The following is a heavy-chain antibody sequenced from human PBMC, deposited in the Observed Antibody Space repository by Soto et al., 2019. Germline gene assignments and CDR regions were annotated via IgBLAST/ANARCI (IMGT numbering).Heavy chain of an antibody. D-gene: IGHD1-1*01. CDR3: AKDKGVFNWATSYFDY. CDR2: TSYDGNNE. V-gene: IGHV3-30*18. CDR1: GFTFSNYA. Sequence: GSLRLSCAASGFTFSNYAMHWVRQAPGKGLEWVALTSYDGNNEYYTDSVKGRFTISRDNSKNTLFLQMNSPRPEDTAVYYCAKDKGVFNWATSYFDYWGQGALVTVSS. J-gene: IGHJ4*02.